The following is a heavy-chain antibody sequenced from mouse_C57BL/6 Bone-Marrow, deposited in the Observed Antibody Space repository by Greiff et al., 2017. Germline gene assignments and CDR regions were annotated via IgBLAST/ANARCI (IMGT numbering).Heavy chain of an antibody. CDR2: SYPGSGST. V-gene: IGHV1-55*01. CDR3: ARWDGNYVGDY. J-gene: IGHJ2*01. CDR1: GYTFTSYW. Sequence: VQLQQPGAELVKPGASVKMSCKASGYTFTSYWITWVKQRPGQGLEWIGDSYPGSGSTNYNEKFKSKATLTVDTSSSPAYMQRSSLTSEDSAVYYCARWDGNYVGDYWGQGTTLTVSS. D-gene: IGHD2-1*01.